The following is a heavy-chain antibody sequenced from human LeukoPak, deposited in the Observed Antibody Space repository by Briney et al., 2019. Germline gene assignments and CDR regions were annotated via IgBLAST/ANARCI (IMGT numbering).Heavy chain of an antibody. J-gene: IGHJ4*02. Sequence: GGSLRLSCAASGFTFSSYWMSWVRQAPGKGLEWVANIKQDGSEKYYVDSVKGRFTISRDNAKNSLYLQMNSLRAEDTAVYYCARGNSDTGYSSSWYDDCWGQGTLVTVSS. CDR3: ARGNSDTGYSSSWYDDC. V-gene: IGHV3-7*01. CDR2: IKQDGSEK. CDR1: GFTFSSYW. D-gene: IGHD6-13*01.